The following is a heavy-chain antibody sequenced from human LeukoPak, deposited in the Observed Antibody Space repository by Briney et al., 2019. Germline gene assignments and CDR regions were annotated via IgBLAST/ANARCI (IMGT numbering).Heavy chain of an antibody. V-gene: IGHV3-53*01. CDR1: GFTVSSNY. CDR2: IYSGGST. CDR3: AREYCSGGSCYPSEYYFDY. Sequence: PGGSLRLSCAASGFTVSSNYMSWVRQAPGKGLEWVSVIYSGGSTYYADSVKGRFTISRDNSKNTLYLQMNSLRAEDTAVYYCAREYCSGGSCYPSEYYFDYWGQGTLATVSS. D-gene: IGHD2-15*01. J-gene: IGHJ4*02.